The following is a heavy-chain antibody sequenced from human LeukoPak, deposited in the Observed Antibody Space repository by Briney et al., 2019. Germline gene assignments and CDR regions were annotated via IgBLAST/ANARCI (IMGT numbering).Heavy chain of an antibody. J-gene: IGHJ3*02. CDR2: IRFDGTTK. V-gene: IGHV3-30*02. D-gene: IGHD3-9*01. CDR1: GFTFSSYG. Sequence: GGSLRLSCAASGFTFSSYGMHWVRQAPGRGLEWVAFIRFDGTTKYYAQSVRGRFTISRDNSKNTLGLQMNSLRAEDTAVYYCARDFASYYDILTGYNAFDIWGQGTMVTVSS. CDR3: ARDFASYYDILTGYNAFDI.